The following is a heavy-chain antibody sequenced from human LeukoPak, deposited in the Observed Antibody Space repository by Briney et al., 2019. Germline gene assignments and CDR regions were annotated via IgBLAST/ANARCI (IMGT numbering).Heavy chain of an antibody. J-gene: IGHJ4*02. D-gene: IGHD3-22*01. V-gene: IGHV1-18*01. CDR3: ARDRGWGNYYDSSGYYLSGPSY. Sequence: ASVKVSCKASGYAFTSYGISWVRQAPGQGLEWMGWISAYNGNTNYAQKHQGRVTMTTDTSTRTAYMELRSLRSDDTAVYYCARDRGWGNYYDSSGYYLSGPSYWGQGTLVTVSS. CDR2: ISAYNGNT. CDR1: GYAFTSYG.